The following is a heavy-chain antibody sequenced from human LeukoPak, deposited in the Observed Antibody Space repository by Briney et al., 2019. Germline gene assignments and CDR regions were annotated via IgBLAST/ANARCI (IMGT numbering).Heavy chain of an antibody. D-gene: IGHD5-18*01. V-gene: IGHV3-48*01. CDR2: ISSSSSTI. CDR3: ARSRDTAMVTGYFDY. CDR1: GFTFSSYR. J-gene: IGHJ4*02. Sequence: PGGSLRLSSAASGFTFSSYRMNWVRQAPGKGLEWVSYISSSSSTIYYADSVKGRFTISSDNAKNSLYLQMNSLRAEDTAVYYCARSRDTAMVTGYFDYWGQGTLVTVSS.